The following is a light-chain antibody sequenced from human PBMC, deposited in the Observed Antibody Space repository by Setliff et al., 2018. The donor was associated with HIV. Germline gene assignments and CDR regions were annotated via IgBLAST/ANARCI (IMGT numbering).Light chain of an antibody. CDR1: SSDIGAYNY. CDR3: SSYAGSNKGV. Sequence: LTQAASVSGSPGQSITISCTGTSSDIGAYNYVSWYQQHPGKAPKLLIYDVGKRPSGVSDRFSGSKSGNTASLAISGLQAEDEADYYCSSYAGSNKGVFGTGTKVTVL. J-gene: IGLJ1*01. V-gene: IGLV2-14*03. CDR2: DVG.